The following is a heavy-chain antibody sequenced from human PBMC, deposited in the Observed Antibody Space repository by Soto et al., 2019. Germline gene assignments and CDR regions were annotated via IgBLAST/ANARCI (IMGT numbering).Heavy chain of an antibody. CDR3: ASLSRGFNSGTPGGREDY. CDR2: IYYSGST. Sequence: QVQLQESGPGLVKPSQTLSLTCTVSGGSISSGDYYWSWIRQPPGKGLEWIGYIYYSGSTYYNPSLKSRVTISVDTSKNQSALKLSSVTAADTAVYYCASLSRGFNSGTPGGREDYWGQGTLVTVSS. V-gene: IGHV4-30-4*01. J-gene: IGHJ4*02. D-gene: IGHD3-10*01. CDR1: GGSISSGDYY.